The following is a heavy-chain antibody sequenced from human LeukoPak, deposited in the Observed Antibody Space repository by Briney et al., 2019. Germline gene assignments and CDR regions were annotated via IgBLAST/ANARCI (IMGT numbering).Heavy chain of an antibody. J-gene: IGHJ6*02. CDR1: GFTFSSYA. CDR3: AKDGGSSGREYYYYGMDV. Sequence: GGSLRLSCAASGFTFSSYAMSWVRQAPGKGLEWVSAISGSGGSTYYADSVKGRFTISRDNSKNTLYLQMNSLRAEDTAVYYCAKDGGSSGREYYYYGMDVWGQGTTVTVSS. D-gene: IGHD6-19*01. CDR2: ISGSGGST. V-gene: IGHV3-23*01.